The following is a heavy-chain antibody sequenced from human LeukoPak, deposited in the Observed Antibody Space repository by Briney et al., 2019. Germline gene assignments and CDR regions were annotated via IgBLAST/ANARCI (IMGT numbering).Heavy chain of an antibody. CDR1: GYTFTSYD. J-gene: IGHJ4*02. CDR2: INPNSGNT. D-gene: IGHD5-12*01. V-gene: IGHV1-8*01. CDR3: ARGVGGYESYY. Sequence: ASVKVSCKASGYTFTSYDINWVRQATGQGLEWMGCINPNSGNTGYAQKFQGRVTMTRNTSISTAYMELRSLRTEDTAVYYCARGVGGYESYYWGQGTLVTVSS.